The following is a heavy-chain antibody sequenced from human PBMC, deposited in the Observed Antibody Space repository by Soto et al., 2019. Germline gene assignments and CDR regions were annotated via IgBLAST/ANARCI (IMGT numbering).Heavy chain of an antibody. V-gene: IGHV3-23*01. CDR1: GFTFSSYA. J-gene: IGHJ4*02. CDR2: ISGSGGST. CDR3: ARRGSGSYYDY. D-gene: IGHD1-26*01. Sequence: EVQLLESGGGLVQPGGSLRLSCAASGFTFSSYAMRWVRQAPGKGLEWVSAISGSGGSTYYADSVKGRFTVSRDTSKNTLYLQMNSLRAEYTAVYYCARRGSGSYYDYWGQGTLVTVSS.